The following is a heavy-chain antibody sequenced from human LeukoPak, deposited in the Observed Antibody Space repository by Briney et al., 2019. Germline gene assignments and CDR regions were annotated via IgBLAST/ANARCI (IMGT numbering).Heavy chain of an antibody. CDR1: GFTFSTYT. V-gene: IGHV3-21*01. Sequence: PGGSLRLSCAASGFTFSTYTMNWVRQAPGRGLEWVSSISSTSSYIYYADSVKGRFTISRGNAKNSLYLQMNSLRAGDTAVYYCARDFTNFDYWGQGTLVTVSS. D-gene: IGHD1-1*01. CDR3: ARDFTNFDY. CDR2: ISSTSSYI. J-gene: IGHJ4*02.